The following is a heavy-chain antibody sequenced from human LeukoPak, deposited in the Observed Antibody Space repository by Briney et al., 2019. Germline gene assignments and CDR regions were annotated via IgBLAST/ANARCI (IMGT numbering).Heavy chain of an antibody. CDR2: LFSGGDT. CDR1: GFSFSRYY. V-gene: IGHV3-66*04. J-gene: IGHJ4*01. CDR3: ARQGYDSGFDY. D-gene: IGHD5-12*01. Sequence: PGGSLRLSCAASGFSFSRYYMRWVRQAPGKGLEWVSVLFSGGDTYYADSVKDRFSISRDSSRETLFLQMNSLRADDTAVYYCARQGYDSGFDYWGHGTMVTVSS.